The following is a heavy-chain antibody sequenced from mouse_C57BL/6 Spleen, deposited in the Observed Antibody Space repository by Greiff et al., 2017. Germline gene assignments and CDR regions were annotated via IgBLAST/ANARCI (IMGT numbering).Heavy chain of an antibody. CDR3: ARSGVVATRYLDY. D-gene: IGHD1-1*01. Sequence: EVQGVESGGGLVKPGGSLKLSCAASGFTFSDYGMHWVRQAPEKGLEWVAYISIGSSTIYYADKVKGRFTISRDNAKNTLFLQMTSLRSEDKAMYYCARSGVVATRYLDYWGQGTTLTVSS. CDR2: ISIGSSTI. J-gene: IGHJ2*01. V-gene: IGHV5-17*01. CDR1: GFTFSDYG.